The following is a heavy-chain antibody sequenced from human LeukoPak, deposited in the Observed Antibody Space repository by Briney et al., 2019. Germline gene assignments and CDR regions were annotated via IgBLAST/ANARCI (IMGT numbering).Heavy chain of an antibody. V-gene: IGHV3-53*01. CDR1: GFTVSSNY. D-gene: IGHD3-10*01. J-gene: IGHJ4*02. CDR2: IYSAGST. Sequence: GGSLRLSCAASGFTVSSNYMGWVRQAPGKGLEWVSIIYSAGSTYYADSVRGRFTISRDNSKNTVCLQMNSLRAEDTAVYYCASGGLGARKYYSDPFHYWGQGTLVTVSS. CDR3: ASGGLGARKYYSDPFHY.